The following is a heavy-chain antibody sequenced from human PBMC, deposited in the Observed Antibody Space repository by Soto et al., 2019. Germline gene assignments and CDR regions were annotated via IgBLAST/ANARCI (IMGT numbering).Heavy chain of an antibody. D-gene: IGHD1-1*01. CDR3: GMGGGITGVDYMDV. CDR1: GFTFSHYS. Sequence: EVQLVESGGGLVQPGESLRLACAASGFTFSHYSMNWVRQAPGKGLEWVSSMSSTGSFMYYADSVKGRFTISRDSGKGSLYLQIASLMRKDTSVYFCGMGGGITGVDYMDVWGKGTTVIVSS. J-gene: IGHJ6*03. V-gene: IGHV3-21*06. CDR2: MSSTGSFM.